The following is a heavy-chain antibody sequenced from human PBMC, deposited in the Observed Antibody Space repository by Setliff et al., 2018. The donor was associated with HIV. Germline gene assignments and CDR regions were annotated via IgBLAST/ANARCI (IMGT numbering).Heavy chain of an antibody. V-gene: IGHV4-4*07. CDR2: INTSGST. D-gene: IGHD5-12*01. CDR1: GGSVSNYY. J-gene: IGHJ3*02. Sequence: SETLSLTCTVSGGSVSNYYWTWIRQSAGKGLEWIGHINTSGSTKYNPSLKSRLTMSVDSSGNQFSLTLTSVTAADTAVYYCARAEMATIVAFDIWGQGTMVTVS. CDR3: ARAEMATIVAFDI.